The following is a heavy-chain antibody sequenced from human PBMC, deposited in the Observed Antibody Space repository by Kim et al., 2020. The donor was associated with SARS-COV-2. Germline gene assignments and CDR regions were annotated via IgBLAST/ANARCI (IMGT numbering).Heavy chain of an antibody. D-gene: IGHD1-26*01. J-gene: IGHJ4*02. CDR1: GFSVSSNF. V-gene: IGHV3-53*01. CDR2: IYPHGDT. CDR3: ARVVVGRGSDYSDY. Sequence: GGSLRLSCAVSGFSVSSNFMTWVRQSPSKGLEWVSIIYPHGDTYYSDSEKGRFTISRDSSKNTVSLQMNFLRPEDTALYYCARVVVGRGSDYSDYWGQGALVTVSS.